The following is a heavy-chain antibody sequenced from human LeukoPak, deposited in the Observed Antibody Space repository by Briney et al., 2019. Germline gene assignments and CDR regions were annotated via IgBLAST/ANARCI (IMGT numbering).Heavy chain of an antibody. CDR1: GFTLDDYA. Sequence: PGRSVTLFCSPSGFTLDDYAMQWARQAPGKGREGVSGISWNSGNIGHAPSVKGRFTISRDNAKNSLYLEMNSLRAEDMALYYCAIAMTTVVTRAFDTWGQGTMVTVSS. CDR3: AIAMTTVVTRAFDT. D-gene: IGHD4-23*01. V-gene: IGHV3-9*03. J-gene: IGHJ3*02. CDR2: ISWNSGNI.